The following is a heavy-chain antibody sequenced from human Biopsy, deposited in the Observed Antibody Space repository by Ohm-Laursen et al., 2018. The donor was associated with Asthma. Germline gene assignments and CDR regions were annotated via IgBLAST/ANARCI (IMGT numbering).Heavy chain of an antibody. D-gene: IGHD3-9*01. Sequence: SSVKVSCKASGYTFTSYYMHWVRQAPGHGLEWMGMINPFGGSSNFAQKFQGRLTMTRDTSASTAYMELSSLRSEDTAVYYCARTYYDFLTGQVNDAFAIWGQGTMVTVSS. V-gene: IGHV1-46*01. CDR3: ARTYYDFLTGQVNDAFAI. CDR2: INPFGGSS. CDR1: GYTFTSYY. J-gene: IGHJ3*02.